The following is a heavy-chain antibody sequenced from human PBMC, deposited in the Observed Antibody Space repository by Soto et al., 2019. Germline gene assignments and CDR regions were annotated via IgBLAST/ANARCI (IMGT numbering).Heavy chain of an antibody. V-gene: IGHV3-74*01. J-gene: IGHJ4*02. Sequence: EVQLVESGGGLVQPGGSLRLSCAASGFTFSSYWMHWVRQAPGKGLVWVSRINSGGSSTDYADSVKGRFTISRDNAKNTLYLQMNSLRAEDTAVCYCASDSGSYADYWGQGTLVTVSS. CDR2: INSGGSST. CDR3: ASDSGSYADY. CDR1: GFTFSSYW. D-gene: IGHD1-26*01.